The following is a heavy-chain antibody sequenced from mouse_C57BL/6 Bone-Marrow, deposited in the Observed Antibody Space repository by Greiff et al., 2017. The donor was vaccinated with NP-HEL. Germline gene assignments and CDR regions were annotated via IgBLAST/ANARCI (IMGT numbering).Heavy chain of an antibody. CDR3: ARDYDYDGYAMDY. CDR2: IYPGDGDT. D-gene: IGHD2-4*01. J-gene: IGHJ4*01. CDR1: GYAFSSSW. Sequence: VQLKQSGPELVKPGASVKISCKASGYAFSSSWMNWVKQRPGKGLEWIGRIYPGDGDTNYNGKFKGKATLTADKSSSTAYMQLSSLTSEDSAVYFCARDYDYDGYAMDYWGQGTSVTVSS. V-gene: IGHV1-82*01.